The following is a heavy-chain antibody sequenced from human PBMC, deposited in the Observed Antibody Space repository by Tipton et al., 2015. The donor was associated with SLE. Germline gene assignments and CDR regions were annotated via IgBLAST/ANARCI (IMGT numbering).Heavy chain of an antibody. V-gene: IGHV4-31*03. J-gene: IGHJ2*01. CDR1: GGSISDYF. D-gene: IGHD5/OR15-5a*01. Sequence: TLSLTCTVSGGSISDYFWSWIRQHPGKGLEWIGYMFDIATTYYSPSLKSRVTTSIDASENQFSLKLSSVTAADTAVYYCARVYRPDWYFDLWGRGTLVTVSS. CDR3: ARVYRPDWYFDL. CDR2: MFDIATT.